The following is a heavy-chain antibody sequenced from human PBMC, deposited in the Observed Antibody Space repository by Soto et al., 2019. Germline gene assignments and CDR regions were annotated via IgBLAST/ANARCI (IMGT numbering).Heavy chain of an antibody. J-gene: IGHJ5*02. Sequence: QLQLQESGPGLVKPSETLSLTCNVSGGSISSSSYYWGWIRQPPGKGLEWIGSIYYSGSTYYNPSLTSRVTLSVDTSKNQFTLKLSAVPAADTAVYYCARRSDSPLSIWFDPWGQGTLVTVSS. V-gene: IGHV4-39*01. CDR2: IYYSGST. CDR3: ARRSDSPLSIWFDP. D-gene: IGHD2-21*02. CDR1: GGSISSSSYY.